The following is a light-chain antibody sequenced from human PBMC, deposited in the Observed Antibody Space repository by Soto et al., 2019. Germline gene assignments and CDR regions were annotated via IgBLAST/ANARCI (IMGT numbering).Light chain of an antibody. V-gene: IGKV3-20*01. CDR3: QHYVTSSIT. Sequence: EIVWTQSPGTLSLSPGERATLSCRAGQRVTSTSLAWYQQKPGQAPRLLMYGASSRATGTPARISGGGSGTDFTLTISRLEPEDFAVYYCQHYVTSSITFGQGTRLEIK. J-gene: IGKJ5*01. CDR1: QRVTSTS. CDR2: GAS.